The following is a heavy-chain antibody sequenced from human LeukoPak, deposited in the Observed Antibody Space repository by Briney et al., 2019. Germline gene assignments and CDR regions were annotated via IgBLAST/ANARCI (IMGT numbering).Heavy chain of an antibody. CDR2: ISGSGGST. V-gene: IGHV3-23*01. J-gene: IGHJ3*02. CDR3: AKDAALRRVGATLPGAFDI. CDR1: GFTFSSYA. Sequence: GGSLRLSCAASGFTFSSYAMSWVRQAPGKGLEWVSAISGSGGSTYYADSVKGRLTISRDNSKNTLYLQMNSLRAEDTAVYYCAKDAALRRVGATLPGAFDIWGQGTMVTVSS. D-gene: IGHD1-26*01.